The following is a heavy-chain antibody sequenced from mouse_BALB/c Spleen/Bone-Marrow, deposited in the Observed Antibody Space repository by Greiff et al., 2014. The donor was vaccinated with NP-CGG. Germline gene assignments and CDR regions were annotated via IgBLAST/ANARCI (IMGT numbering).Heavy chain of an antibody. J-gene: IGHJ4*01. Sequence: QGQLKESGPGLVAPSQSLSITCTVSGFLLNKYGGQWGRPPPGKGLGGLGVIWADGSTNYNSALMSRLSISKDNSKSQVFFKMNSLQTDDTAMYYCARITTATGAMDYWGQGTSVTVSS. CDR1: GFLLNKYG. CDR3: ARITTATGAMDY. V-gene: IGHV2-9*02. CDR2: IWADGST. D-gene: IGHD1-2*01.